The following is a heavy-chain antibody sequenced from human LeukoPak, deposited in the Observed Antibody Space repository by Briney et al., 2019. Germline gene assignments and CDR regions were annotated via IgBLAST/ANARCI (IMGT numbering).Heavy chain of an antibody. CDR1: GYTFTGYY. CDR2: INPNSGGT. Sequence: ASVKVSCKASGYTFTGYYMHWVRQAPGQGLEWMGWINPNSGGTNYAQKFQGRVTMTRDTSISTAYMELGRLRSDDTAVYYCARGSSSRGAFDIWGQGTMVTVSS. J-gene: IGHJ3*02. CDR3: ARGSSSRGAFDI. D-gene: IGHD2-2*01. V-gene: IGHV1-2*02.